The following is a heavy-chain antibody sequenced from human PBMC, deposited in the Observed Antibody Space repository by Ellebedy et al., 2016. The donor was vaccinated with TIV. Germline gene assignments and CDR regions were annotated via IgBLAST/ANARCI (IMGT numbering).Heavy chain of an antibody. CDR3: ARMLTGTNDFDY. Sequence: PGGSLRLSCAASGFIFSNYGMHWVRQAPGKGMAWVAVIWYDAINKYYADSVKGRFTISRDKSKNALYLQMNSLRAEDTAVYYCARMLTGTNDFDYWGQGTLVTVSS. V-gene: IGHV3-33*08. J-gene: IGHJ4*02. CDR2: IWYDAINK. D-gene: IGHD1-7*01. CDR1: GFIFSNYG.